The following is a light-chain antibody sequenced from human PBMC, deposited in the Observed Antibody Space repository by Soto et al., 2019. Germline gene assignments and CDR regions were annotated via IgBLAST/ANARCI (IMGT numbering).Light chain of an antibody. CDR3: QQYNSYST. CDR1: QSISTR. Sequence: DIQMTQSPSTLSASVGDRVTITCRASQSISTRLAWYQQKPGKAPKLLIYDASSLEGGVPSRFSGRASGTEFTLTISSLQPDDFATYYCQQYNSYSTFGQGTKVDIK. CDR2: DAS. V-gene: IGKV1-5*01. J-gene: IGKJ1*01.